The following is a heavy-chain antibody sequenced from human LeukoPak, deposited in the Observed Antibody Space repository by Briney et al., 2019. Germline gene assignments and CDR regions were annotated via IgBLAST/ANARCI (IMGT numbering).Heavy chain of an antibody. Sequence: PGGSLRLSCAASGFTFSSYGMHWVRQAPGKGLEWVAFIRYDGSNKYYADSVKGRFTISRDNSKNTLYLQMNSLRAEDTAVYYCARDFTMVRGVIMTIFDYWGQGTLVTVSS. D-gene: IGHD3-10*01. CDR1: GFTFSSYG. J-gene: IGHJ4*02. V-gene: IGHV3-30*02. CDR3: ARDFTMVRGVIMTIFDY. CDR2: IRYDGSNK.